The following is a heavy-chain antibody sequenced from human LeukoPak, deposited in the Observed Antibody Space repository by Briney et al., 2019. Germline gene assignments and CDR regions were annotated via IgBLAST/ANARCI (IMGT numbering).Heavy chain of an antibody. CDR3: ARGSSSGWSRYNWFDP. Sequence: PSETLSLTCAVYGGSFSGYYWSWIRQPPGKGLEWIGEINHSGSTNYNPSLKSRVTIPVDTSKNQFSLKLSSVTAADTAVYYCARGSSSGWSRYNWFDPWGQGTLVTVSS. CDR1: GGSFSGYY. CDR2: INHSGST. J-gene: IGHJ5*02. V-gene: IGHV4-34*01. D-gene: IGHD6-19*01.